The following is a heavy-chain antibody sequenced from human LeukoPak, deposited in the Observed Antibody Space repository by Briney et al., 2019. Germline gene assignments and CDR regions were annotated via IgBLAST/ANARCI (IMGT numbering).Heavy chain of an antibody. J-gene: IGHJ4*02. CDR2: INPSGGST. Sequence: ASVKVSCKASGYTFTRYYMHWVRQAPGQGLEWMGIINPSGGSTSYAQKFQGRVTMARDTSTSTVYMELSSLRSEDTAVYYCARDGYYDSSGYYGRGFDYWGQGTLVTVSS. V-gene: IGHV1-46*01. D-gene: IGHD3-22*01. CDR1: GYTFTRYY. CDR3: ARDGYYDSSGYYGRGFDY.